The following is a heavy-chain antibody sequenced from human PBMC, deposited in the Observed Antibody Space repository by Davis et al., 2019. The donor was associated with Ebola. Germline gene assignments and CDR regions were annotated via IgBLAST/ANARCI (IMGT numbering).Heavy chain of an antibody. CDR1: GYSSTNYW. D-gene: IGHD2-2*03. Sequence: KVSCKASGYSSTNYWIACARPMPGTDLEWVGLIYPDDSDTRYSPSFQGQVTISADKSISTAYLQCSSLKASDTAMYYCARRGYSYGLDVWGQGTTVTVSS. V-gene: IGHV5-51*01. J-gene: IGHJ6*02. CDR2: IYPDDSDT. CDR3: ARRGYSYGLDV.